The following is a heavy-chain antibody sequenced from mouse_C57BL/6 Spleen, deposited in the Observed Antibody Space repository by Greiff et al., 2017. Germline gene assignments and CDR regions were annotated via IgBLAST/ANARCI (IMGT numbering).Heavy chain of an antibody. Sequence: QVQLQQSGTELVKPGASVKISCKASGYAFSSYWMNWVKQRPGKGLEWIGQIYPGDGDTNYNGKFKGKATLTADKSSSTAYMQLSSLTSEDSAVYFCSIYYDYAWFAYWGQGTLVTVSA. D-gene: IGHD2-4*01. J-gene: IGHJ3*01. CDR2: IYPGDGDT. CDR3: SIYYDYAWFAY. CDR1: GYAFSSYW. V-gene: IGHV1-80*01.